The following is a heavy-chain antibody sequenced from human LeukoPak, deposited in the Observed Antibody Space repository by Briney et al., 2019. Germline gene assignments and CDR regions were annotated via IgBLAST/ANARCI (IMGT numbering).Heavy chain of an antibody. CDR3: ARVYDFWSGYPDY. D-gene: IGHD3-3*01. V-gene: IGHV3-7*01. J-gene: IGHJ4*02. CDR2: IKQDGSEK. Sequence: GGSLRLSCAASGFTFSSYWMSWVRQAPGKGLEWVANIKQDGSEKYYVDSVKGRFTISRDNAKNSLYLQMNSLRAEDTAVYYRARVYDFWSGYPDYWGQGTLVTVSS. CDR1: GFTFSSYW.